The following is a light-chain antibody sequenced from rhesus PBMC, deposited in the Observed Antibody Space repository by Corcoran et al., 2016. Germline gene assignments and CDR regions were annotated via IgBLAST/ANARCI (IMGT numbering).Light chain of an antibody. CDR3: QHGKGTPFT. Sequence: DIQLTQSPSSLSASVGDRVTITCRASENVNNYLTWYQQRPGKAPKLLIYKASTWQSGVPSRFSGSGSGTDYTVTISSLQPEDVATYYCQHGKGTPFTFGPGTKLEIK. CDR2: KAS. J-gene: IGKJ3*01. CDR1: ENVNNY. V-gene: IGKV1-74*01.